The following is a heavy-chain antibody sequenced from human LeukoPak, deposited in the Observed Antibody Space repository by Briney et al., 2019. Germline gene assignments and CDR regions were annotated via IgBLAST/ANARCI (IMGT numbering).Heavy chain of an antibody. Sequence: GGSLRLSCAASGFTFSSYAMSWVRQAPGKGLEWVSAISGSGGSTYYADSVKGWFTIPRDNAKSTLYLQMNSLRAEDTAVYYCAVPPPPGFSYGENLFDYWGQGTLVIVSS. CDR2: ISGSGGST. J-gene: IGHJ4*02. V-gene: IGHV3-23*01. CDR1: GFTFSSYA. D-gene: IGHD5-18*01. CDR3: AVPPPPGFSYGENLFDY.